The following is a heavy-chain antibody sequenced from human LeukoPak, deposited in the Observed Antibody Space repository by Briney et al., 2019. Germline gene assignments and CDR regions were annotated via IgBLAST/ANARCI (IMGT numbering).Heavy chain of an antibody. Sequence: PGGSLRLSCAASGFTVSSSYMTWVRQAPGKGLELVSIIYSSGSAYSADSVKGRFTISRDNSKNTLYLQMNSLRDDDTAVYYCARGVRSPTCCHFDYWGQGTLVTVSS. CDR1: GFTVSSSY. CDR2: IYSSGSA. J-gene: IGHJ4*02. D-gene: IGHD2-2*01. CDR3: ARGVRSPTCCHFDY. V-gene: IGHV3-66*02.